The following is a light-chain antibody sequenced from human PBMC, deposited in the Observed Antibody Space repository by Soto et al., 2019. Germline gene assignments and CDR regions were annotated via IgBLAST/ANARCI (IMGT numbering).Light chain of an antibody. CDR2: AAS. J-gene: IGKJ2*01. Sequence: ALRMTQSPSSFSASTGDRVTITCRASQGISTYLAWYQQKPGKAPKLLIYAASTSQSGVPSRFSGSGSGTDFTLTINCLQSEDFASYYCQQYYSSPYTFGQGTKLEIK. CDR3: QQYYSSPYT. CDR1: QGISTY. V-gene: IGKV1-8*01.